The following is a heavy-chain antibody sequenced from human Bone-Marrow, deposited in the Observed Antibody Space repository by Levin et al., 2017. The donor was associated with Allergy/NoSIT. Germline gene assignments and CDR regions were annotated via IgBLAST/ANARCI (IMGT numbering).Heavy chain of an antibody. CDR3: ALDGGNSTSADDY. CDR1: GFTVSSNY. V-gene: IGHV3-53*01. Sequence: LSLTCAASGFTVSSNYMSWVRQAPGKGLEWVSVIYSGGSTYYADSVKGRFTISRDNSKNTLYLQMNSLRAEDTAVYYCALDGGNSTSADDYWGQGTLVTVSS. D-gene: IGHD4-23*01. J-gene: IGHJ4*02. CDR2: IYSGGST.